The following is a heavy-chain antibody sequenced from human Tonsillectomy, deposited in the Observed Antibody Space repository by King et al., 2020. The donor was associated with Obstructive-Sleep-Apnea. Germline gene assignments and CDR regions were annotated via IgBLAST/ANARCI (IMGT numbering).Heavy chain of an antibody. CDR1: GFTFSDYY. D-gene: IGHD6-13*01. CDR3: ARDHRITAAGYEAFDI. CDR2: ISSSGSAI. Sequence: VQLVESGGGLVKPGGSLRLSCAASGFTFSDYYMSWIRQAPGKGLEWVSYISSSGSAIYDADSVKGRFTISRDNAKNSLYLQMNSLRAEDTAVYYCARDHRITAAGYEAFDIWGQGTMVTVSS. V-gene: IGHV3-11*01. J-gene: IGHJ3*02.